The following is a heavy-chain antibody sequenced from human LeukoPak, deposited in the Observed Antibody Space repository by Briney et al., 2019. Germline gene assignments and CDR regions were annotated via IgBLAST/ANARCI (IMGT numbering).Heavy chain of an antibody. V-gene: IGHV1-69*05. D-gene: IGHD3-22*01. CDR1: GGTFSSYA. CDR2: IIPIFGTA. J-gene: IGHJ3*02. CDR3: ATPGLYYYDSSGRYAFDI. Sequence: SVKVSCKASGGTFSSYAISWVRQAPGQGLEWMGRIIPIFGTANYAQKFQGRVTITTDESTSTPYMELSSLRSEDTAVYYCATPGLYYYDSSGRYAFDIWGQGTMVTVSS.